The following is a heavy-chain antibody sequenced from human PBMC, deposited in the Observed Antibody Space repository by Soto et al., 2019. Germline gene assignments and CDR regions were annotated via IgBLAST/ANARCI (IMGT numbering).Heavy chain of an antibody. CDR1: AGSISSADYY. J-gene: IGHJ4*02. CDR3: ARYGSGTYYPTTFDY. D-gene: IGHD3-10*01. V-gene: IGHV4-31*03. Sequence: QVQLPESRPGLVKPSQTLSLTCTVSAGSISSADYYWSWIRQHPGKGLEWIGYIYYSGRTYYNPSLKSRVSMSVDTSKNQFSVQLSSVTAADTAVYYWARYGSGTYYPTTFDYCVQGSLVTVSS. CDR2: IYYSGRT.